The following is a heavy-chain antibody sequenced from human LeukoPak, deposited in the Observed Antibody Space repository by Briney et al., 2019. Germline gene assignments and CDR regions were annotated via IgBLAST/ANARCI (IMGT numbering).Heavy chain of an antibody. CDR3: ARGGGASYSSGWETDY. D-gene: IGHD6-19*01. Sequence: PSETLSLTCAVYGGSFSGYYWSWIRQPPGKGLEWIGEINHSGSTNYNPSLKSRVTISVDTSKNQFSLKLSSVTAADTAVYYCARGGGASYSSGWETDYWGQGTLVTVSS. CDR1: GGSFSGYY. CDR2: INHSGST. V-gene: IGHV4-34*01. J-gene: IGHJ4*02.